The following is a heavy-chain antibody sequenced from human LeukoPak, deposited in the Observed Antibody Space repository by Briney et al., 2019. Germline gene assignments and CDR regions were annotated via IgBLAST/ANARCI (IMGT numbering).Heavy chain of an antibody. CDR3: ASLCSGGTCFTPY. V-gene: IGHV3-48*01. CDR2: ISSDSTTT. J-gene: IGHJ4*02. Sequence: GVSLRLSCGGSGFTFNSYSLNWVRQAPGKGLEWVSYISSDSTTTYYADSVKGRFTISRDTAKNSLYLQMNSLRAEDTAIYYCASLCSGGTCFTPYWGQGTLVTVSS. D-gene: IGHD2-15*01. CDR1: GFTFNSYS.